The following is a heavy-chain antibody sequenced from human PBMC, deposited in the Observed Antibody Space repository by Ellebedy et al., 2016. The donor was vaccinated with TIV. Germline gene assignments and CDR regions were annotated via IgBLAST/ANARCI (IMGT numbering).Heavy chain of an antibody. D-gene: IGHD5-12*01. CDR1: GGPISTNIYY. CDR2: IYYTGST. J-gene: IGHJ4*02. V-gene: IGHV4-39*01. CDR3: AVWQRYTYYFDN. Sequence: MPGGSLRLSCAVSGGPISTNIYYWGWIRQPPGKGLEWIGTIYYTGSTYYNPFLKSRVTISVDTSRDQFSLKLSSVTAADTAVYYCAVWQRYTYYFDNWGQGTLVTVSS.